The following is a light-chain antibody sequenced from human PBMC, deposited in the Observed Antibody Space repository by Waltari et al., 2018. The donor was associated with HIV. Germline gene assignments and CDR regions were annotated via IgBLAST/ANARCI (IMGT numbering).Light chain of an antibody. J-gene: IGKJ2*01. CDR1: QSVSSY. CDR3: QQRSNWLYT. CDR2: DAS. V-gene: IGKV3-11*01. Sequence: EIVLTQSPATLSLSPGERATLSCRASQSVSSYLAWYQQKPGQAPRLLIYDASTGSGSGTDFTLTISSLEPEDFAVYYCQQRSNWLYTFGQGTKLEIK.